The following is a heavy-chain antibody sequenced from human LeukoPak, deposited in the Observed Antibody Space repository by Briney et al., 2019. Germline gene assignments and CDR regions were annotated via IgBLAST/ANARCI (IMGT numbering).Heavy chain of an antibody. D-gene: IGHD2-2*01. Sequence: ASVKVSCKASGYTFTGYYMHRVRQAPGQGLEWMGWINPNSGGTNYAQKFQGRVTMTRDTSISTAYLDISRLTSDDTALYYCSREASCDSTSCPQDYWGQGTLVTVSS. CDR2: INPNSGGT. CDR1: GYTFTGYY. J-gene: IGHJ4*02. V-gene: IGHV1-2*02. CDR3: SREASCDSTSCPQDY.